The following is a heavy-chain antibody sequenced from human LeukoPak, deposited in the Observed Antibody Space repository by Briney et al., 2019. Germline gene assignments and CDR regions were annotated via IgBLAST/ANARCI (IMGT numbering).Heavy chain of an antibody. CDR1: GYTFTSYY. CDR2: INPSGGST. V-gene: IGHV1-46*01. Sequence: VASVKVSCKASGYTFTSYYMHWVRQAPGQGLEWMGIINPSGGSTSYAQKFQGRVTITADESTSTAYMELSSLRSEDTAVYYCARARGSYYYYYGMDVWGQGTTVTVSS. D-gene: IGHD1-26*01. J-gene: IGHJ6*02. CDR3: ARARGSYYYYYGMDV.